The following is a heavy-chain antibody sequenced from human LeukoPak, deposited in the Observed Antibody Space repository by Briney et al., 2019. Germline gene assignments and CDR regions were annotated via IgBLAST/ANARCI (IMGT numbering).Heavy chain of an antibody. J-gene: IGHJ4*02. CDR3: ARDHGVVLMVYAMDY. CDR1: GFTFSTYS. CDR2: ISSSSRDI. D-gene: IGHD2-8*01. V-gene: IGHV3-48*01. Sequence: GGSLRLSCAASGFTFSTYSMNWVRQAPGKGLEWLSYISSSSRDIDYADSVKGRFTISRDNVKNSLYLQMNSLRAEDTAVYYCARDHGVVLMVYAMDYWGQGTLVTVSS.